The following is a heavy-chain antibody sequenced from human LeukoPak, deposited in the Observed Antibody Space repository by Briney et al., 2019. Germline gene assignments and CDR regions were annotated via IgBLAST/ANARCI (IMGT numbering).Heavy chain of an antibody. CDR3: ARRRGVDILTGYDLYWFDP. CDR1: GGSISSYY. J-gene: IGHJ5*02. CDR2: ISYSGST. V-gene: IGHV4-59*12. D-gene: IGHD3-9*01. Sequence: PSETLSLTCTVSGGSISSYYWSWIRQPPGKGLEWIGYISYSGSTNYNPSLKSRLTISLDTSKRQFSLNLNPVTVADTALYYCARRRGVDILTGYDLYWFDPWGQGTWSPSPQ.